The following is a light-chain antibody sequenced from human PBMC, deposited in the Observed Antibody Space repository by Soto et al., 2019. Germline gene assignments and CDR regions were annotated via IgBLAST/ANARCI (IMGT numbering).Light chain of an antibody. CDR3: CSYAGSVV. CDR1: SSDVGSYNL. J-gene: IGLJ2*01. CDR2: EGS. Sequence: QSALTQPASGSGSPGQSITISCTGTSSDVGSYNLVSWYQQHPGKAPKLMIYEGSKRPSGVSNRFSGSKSGNTASLTISGLQAEDEADYYCCSYAGSVVFGGGTKVTVL. V-gene: IGLV2-23*01.